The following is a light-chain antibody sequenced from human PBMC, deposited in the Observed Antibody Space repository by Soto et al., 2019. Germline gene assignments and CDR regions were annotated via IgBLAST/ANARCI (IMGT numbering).Light chain of an antibody. Sequence: EIVLTQSPGTLPLSPGERATLSCRASQSVDSNYLAWYQQKPGQAPRLLIYGVSSRVTGIPDRFSGSGSGTDFALTISRLDPEDFAVYYCQQYGRSPRTFGQGTKVDIK. J-gene: IGKJ1*01. V-gene: IGKV3-20*01. CDR1: QSVDSNY. CDR3: QQYGRSPRT. CDR2: GVS.